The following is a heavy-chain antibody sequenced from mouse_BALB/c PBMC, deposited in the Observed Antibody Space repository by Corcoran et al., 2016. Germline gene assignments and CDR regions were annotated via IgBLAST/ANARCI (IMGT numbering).Heavy chain of an antibody. J-gene: IGHJ3*01. Sequence: QVQLQQSGAELMKPGASVKISCKATGYTFSSYWIEWVKQRPGHGLEWIGEILPGSGSTNYNEKFEDKATFTADTSSNTAYMQLSSLTSEDSAVYYCTRNYYGSSPWFAYWGQGTLVTVSA. CDR1: GYTFSSYW. V-gene: IGHV1-9*01. CDR2: ILPGSGST. CDR3: TRNYYGSSPWFAY. D-gene: IGHD1-1*01.